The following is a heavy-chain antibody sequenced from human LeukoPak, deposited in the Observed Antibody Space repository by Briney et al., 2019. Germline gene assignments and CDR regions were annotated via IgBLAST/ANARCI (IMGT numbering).Heavy chain of an antibody. D-gene: IGHD3-10*01. CDR2: ISYDGSNK. V-gene: IGHV3-30-3*01. J-gene: IGHJ6*02. CDR1: GFTFSSYA. CDR3: ASQYYYGSGYSPPAYYYYGMDV. Sequence: GGSLRLSCAASGFTFSSYAMHWVRQAPGKGLEWVAVISYDGSNKYYADSVKGRFTISRDNAKNSLYLQMNSLSAEDTAVYYCASQYYYGSGYSPPAYYYYGMDVWGQGTTVTVSS.